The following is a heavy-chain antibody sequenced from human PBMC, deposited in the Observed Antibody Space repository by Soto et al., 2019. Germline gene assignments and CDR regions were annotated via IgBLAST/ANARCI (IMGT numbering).Heavy chain of an antibody. V-gene: IGHV3-74*01. D-gene: IGHD3-22*01. J-gene: IGHJ5*02. CDR2: INSDGSST. Sequence: XXSLRLSCAASGFTFSSYWMHWVRQAPGKGLVWVSRINSDGSSTSYADSVKGRFTISRDNAKNTLYLQMNSLRAEDTAVYYCARDQTVVTNWFDPWGQGTLVTVSS. CDR1: GFTFSSYW. CDR3: ARDQTVVTNWFDP.